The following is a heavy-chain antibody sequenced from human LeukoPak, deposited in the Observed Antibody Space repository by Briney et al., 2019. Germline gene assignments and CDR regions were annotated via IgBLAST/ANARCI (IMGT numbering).Heavy chain of an antibody. D-gene: IGHD3-10*01. V-gene: IGHV3-53*01. CDR1: GFIVSSNY. J-gene: IGHJ4*02. Sequence: GGSLRLSCAASGFIVSSNYMSWVRQAPGKGLEWVSVIYSSGGTKYADSVKGRFTISRDNSRNTLHLQMNSLRAEDTAVYYCARAADYGSGVDYWGQGTLVTVSS. CDR2: IYSSGGT. CDR3: ARAADYGSGVDY.